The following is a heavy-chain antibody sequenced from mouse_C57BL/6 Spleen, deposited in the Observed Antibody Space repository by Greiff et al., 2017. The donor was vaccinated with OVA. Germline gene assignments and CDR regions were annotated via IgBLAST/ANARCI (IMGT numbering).Heavy chain of an antibody. CDR2: INPSSGYT. CDR1: GYTFTSYT. D-gene: IGHD2-13*01. CDR3: ARMTVRGDFDY. V-gene: IGHV1-4*01. Sequence: VQLVESGAELARPGASVKMSCKASGYTFTSYTMHWVKQRPGQGLEWIGYINPSSGYTKYNQKFKDKATLTADKSSSTAYMQLSSLTSEDSAVYYCARMTVRGDFDYWGQGTTLTVSS. J-gene: IGHJ2*01.